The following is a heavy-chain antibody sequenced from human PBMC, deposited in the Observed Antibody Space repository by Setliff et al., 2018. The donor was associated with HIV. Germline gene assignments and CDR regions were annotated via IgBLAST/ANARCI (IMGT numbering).Heavy chain of an antibody. CDR3: AGDNYYGSGSYFPRDY. D-gene: IGHD3-10*01. J-gene: IGHJ4*02. CDR2: MNPNSGNT. CDR1: GYTFTSYD. Sequence: ASVKVSCKASGYTFTSYDINWVRQATGQGLEWMGWMNPNSGNTNYAQKLQGRVTMTTDTSTSTAYMELRSLRSDDTAVYYCAGDNYYGSGSYFPRDYWGQGTLVTVSS. V-gene: IGHV1-18*01.